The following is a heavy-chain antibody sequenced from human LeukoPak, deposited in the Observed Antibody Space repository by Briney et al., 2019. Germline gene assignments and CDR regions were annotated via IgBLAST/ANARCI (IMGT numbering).Heavy chain of an antibody. Sequence: PGGPLRLSCAASGFTFSGYGIHWVRQAPGKGREWVALIWYDGSNKYYADSVKGRFTISRDNSKNTLYLQMNSLRAEDTAVYYCARDQYDSSGYYDYWGQGTLVSVSS. CDR1: GFTFSGYG. J-gene: IGHJ4*02. D-gene: IGHD3-22*01. CDR2: IWYDGSNK. CDR3: ARDQYDSSGYYDY. V-gene: IGHV3-33*01.